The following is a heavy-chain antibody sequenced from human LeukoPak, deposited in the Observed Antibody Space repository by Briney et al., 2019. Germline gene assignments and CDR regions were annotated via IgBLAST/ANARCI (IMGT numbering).Heavy chain of an antibody. Sequence: GGSLRLSCAASGFTFSSYAMSWVRQAPGKGLEWVSAISGSGGSTYYADSVKGRFTISRDNSKNTLYLQMNSLRAEDTAVYYCAKTLFEDSSGYYAFDIWGQGTMVTVSS. CDR3: AKTLFEDSSGYYAFDI. V-gene: IGHV3-23*01. D-gene: IGHD3-22*01. CDR1: GFTFSSYA. CDR2: ISGSGGST. J-gene: IGHJ3*02.